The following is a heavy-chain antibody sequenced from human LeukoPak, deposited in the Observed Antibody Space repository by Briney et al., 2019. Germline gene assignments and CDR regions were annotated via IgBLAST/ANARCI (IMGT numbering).Heavy chain of an antibody. CDR1: GFTFSSYW. CDR2: IKQGGSEK. D-gene: IGHD6-19*01. V-gene: IGHV3-7*01. Sequence: GGSLRLSCAASGFTFSSYWMSWVRQAPGKGLEWVANIKQGGSEKYYVDSVEGRFTISRDNAKNSLYLQMNSLRAEDTAVYYCAREAVAGIFDYWGQGTLVTVSS. CDR3: AREAVAGIFDY. J-gene: IGHJ4*02.